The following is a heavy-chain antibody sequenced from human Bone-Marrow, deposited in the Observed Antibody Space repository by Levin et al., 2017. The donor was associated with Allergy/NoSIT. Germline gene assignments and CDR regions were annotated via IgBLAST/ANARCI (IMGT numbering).Heavy chain of an antibody. CDR2: ISAYNGNT. D-gene: IGHD5-24*01. CDR1: GYTFSSYG. CDR3: ARGDGYYYYGMDV. V-gene: IGHV1-18*01. J-gene: IGHJ6*02. Sequence: WASVKVSCKASGYTFSSYGISWVRQAPGQGLEWMGWISAYNGNTNYAQNFQGRVTMTTDTSTSAAYMELRSLRSDDTAVYYCARGDGYYYYGMDVWGQGTTVTVSS.